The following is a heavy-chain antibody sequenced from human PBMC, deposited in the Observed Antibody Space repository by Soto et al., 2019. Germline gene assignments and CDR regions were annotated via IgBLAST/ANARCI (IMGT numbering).Heavy chain of an antibody. V-gene: IGHV1-18*01. Sequence: QVHLVQSGAEVKKPGASVKVSCKGSGYGFTTYGITWVRQAPGQGLEWMAWISAHNGNTNYAQKLQGRVTVTRDTDASTAYMELRSLVSDDAAVYDCASWRYGNYWSQGSLVPVSS. D-gene: IGHD1-1*01. CDR2: ISAHNGNT. CDR3: ASWRYGNY. J-gene: IGHJ4*02. CDR1: GYGFTTYG.